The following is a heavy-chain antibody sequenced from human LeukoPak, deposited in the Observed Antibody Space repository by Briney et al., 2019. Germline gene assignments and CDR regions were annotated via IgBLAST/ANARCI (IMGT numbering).Heavy chain of an antibody. D-gene: IGHD3-10*01. CDR3: ARDRGYYGSGLSGMDV. J-gene: IGHJ6*02. CDR2: FSGRGSST. V-gene: IGHV3-23*01. CDR1: GFTFSSYA. Sequence: GGSLRLSCAASGFTFSSYAMSWVRQAPGKGLEWVSAFSGRGSSTYYADSVKGRFTISRDNSKNTLYLQMDSLRAEDTAVYYCARDRGYYGSGLSGMDVWGQGTTVTVSS.